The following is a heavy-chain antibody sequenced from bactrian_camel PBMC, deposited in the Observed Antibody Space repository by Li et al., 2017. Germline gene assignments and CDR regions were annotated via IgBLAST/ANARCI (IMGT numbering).Heavy chain of an antibody. CDR1: GFTFSSYA. Sequence: HVQLVESGGGLVQPGGSLRLSCAASGFTFSSYAMSWVRQAPGKGLEWVSTIYSGGSPTLHADSVKGRFTSFRDNAKNTLYLQMNSRNLRTRPCITVQNRYKARVMAITTGARGPRSPSP. CDR3: QNRYKARVMAITT. CDR2: IYSGGSPT. V-gene: IGHV3-2*01. J-gene: IGHJ4*01.